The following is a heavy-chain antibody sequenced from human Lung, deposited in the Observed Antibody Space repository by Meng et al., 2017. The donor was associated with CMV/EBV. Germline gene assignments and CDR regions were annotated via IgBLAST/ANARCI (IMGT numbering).Heavy chain of an antibody. V-gene: IGHV3-74*03. J-gene: IGHJ4*02. Sequence: SCAASGFTFSNHWRHWVRQAPGKGLVWVSRIPGSDIAYADSVQGRFGISRDNAKNTLYLQINSLRVEDTAVYYCARAAPYSRSYFDYWGQGALVTVSS. CDR1: GFTFSNHW. D-gene: IGHD6-6*01. CDR3: ARAAPYSRSYFDY. CDR2: IPGSDI.